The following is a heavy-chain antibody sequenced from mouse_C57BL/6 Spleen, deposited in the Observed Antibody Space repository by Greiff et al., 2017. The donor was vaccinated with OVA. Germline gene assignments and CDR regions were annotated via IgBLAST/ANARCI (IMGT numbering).Heavy chain of an antibody. J-gene: IGHJ4*01. Sequence: QVQLKQPGAELVKPGASVKMSCKASGYTFTSYWITWVKQRPGQGLEWIGDIYPGSGSTNYNEKFKSKATLTVDTSSSTAYMQLSSLTSEDSAVYYCARDYYGSSCAMDYWGQGTSVTVSS. CDR3: ARDYYGSSCAMDY. CDR1: GYTFTSYW. CDR2: IYPGSGST. D-gene: IGHD1-1*01. V-gene: IGHV1-55*01.